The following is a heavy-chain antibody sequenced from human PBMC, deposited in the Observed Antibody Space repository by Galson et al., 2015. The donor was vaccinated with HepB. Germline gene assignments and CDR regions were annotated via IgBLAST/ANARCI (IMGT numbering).Heavy chain of an antibody. V-gene: IGHV3-53*01. CDR3: AQLGTGY. D-gene: IGHD7-27*01. CDR2: IYSSSSST. Sequence: LRLSCAASGFSVYSNYMNWVRQAPGKGLEWVSLIYSSSSSTNYADFVRGRFTISRDTSKNTVYLQMSRLKADDTAMYYCAQLGTGYWGRGTLVTVSS. J-gene: IGHJ4*02. CDR1: GFSVYSNY.